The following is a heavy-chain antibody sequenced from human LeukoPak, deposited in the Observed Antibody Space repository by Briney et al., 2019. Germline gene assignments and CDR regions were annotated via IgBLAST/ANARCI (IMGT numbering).Heavy chain of an antibody. D-gene: IGHD3-10*01. CDR1: GFTFSSYW. Sequence: GGSLRLSCAASGFTFSSYWMSWVRQAPGKGLEWVANIKQDGSEKYYVDSVKGRFTISRDNAKNSLYLQMNSLRAEDTAVYYCARVWFGESYYFDYWGQGTLVTVSS. V-gene: IGHV3-7*01. CDR3: ARVWFGESYYFDY. J-gene: IGHJ4*02. CDR2: IKQDGSEK.